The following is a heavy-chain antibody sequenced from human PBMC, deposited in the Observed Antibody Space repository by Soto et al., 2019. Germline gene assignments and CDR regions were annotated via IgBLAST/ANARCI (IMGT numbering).Heavy chain of an antibody. Sequence: SETLSLTCSVSGGSVSDKTYYWSWIRQPPGKRLEWIGYVYYSGTTNYNPSLKSRVTISVDLSKNQFSLRLSSVTTANTALYYCARTTAVPNTLRSRYFFDYWGQGTLVTVSS. CDR1: GGSVSDKTYY. D-gene: IGHD4-17*01. CDR2: VYYSGTT. CDR3: ARTTAVPNTLRSRYFFDY. J-gene: IGHJ4*02. V-gene: IGHV4-61*01.